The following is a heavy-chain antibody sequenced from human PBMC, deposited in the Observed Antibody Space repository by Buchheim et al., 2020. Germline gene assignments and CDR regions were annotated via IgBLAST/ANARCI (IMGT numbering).Heavy chain of an antibody. CDR3: TKAVYYGSGDYYSRMGYFFGMDV. D-gene: IGHD3-10*01. CDR2: ISYDGSKK. V-gene: IGHV3-30*18. CDR1: GFSFRDYG. J-gene: IGHJ6*02. Sequence: QVQVVESGGGVVQPGGSPRLSCGASGFSFRDYGMHWVRQAPGKGLEWVAVISYDGSKKYYGDSVKGRFTISSDNSKNMVFLQMNSLRVEDTAVYYCTKAVYYGSGDYYSRMGYFFGMDVWGPGTT.